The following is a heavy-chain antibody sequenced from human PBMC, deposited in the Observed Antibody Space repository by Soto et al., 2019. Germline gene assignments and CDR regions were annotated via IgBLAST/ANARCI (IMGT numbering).Heavy chain of an antibody. J-gene: IGHJ6*02. D-gene: IGHD3-10*01. CDR2: ISGSGDTT. CDR3: AKDSVVVVRGLTIYGMDV. V-gene: IGHV3-23*01. Sequence: GGSLRLSCAASGFTFSSYAMIWVRQAPGGGLEWVSAISGSGDTTYSADSVKGRFTISRDNSKNTLYLQMNSLRAEDTAVYFCAKDSVVVVRGLTIYGMDVWGQGTTVTVSS. CDR1: GFTFSSYA.